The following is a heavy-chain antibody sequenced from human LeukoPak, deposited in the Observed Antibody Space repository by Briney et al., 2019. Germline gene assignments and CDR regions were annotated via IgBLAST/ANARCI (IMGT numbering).Heavy chain of an antibody. V-gene: IGHV4-38-2*02. CDR1: GYSISSGYY. CDR2: IYHSGST. CDR3: ARDRASGSYYKAYDY. Sequence: PSETLSLTCTVSGYSISSGYYWGWIRQPPGKGLEWIGSIYHSGSTYYNPSLKSRGTISVDTSKNQFSLKLSSVTAADTAVYYCARDRASGSYYKAYDYWGQGTLVTVSS. J-gene: IGHJ4*02. D-gene: IGHD3-10*01.